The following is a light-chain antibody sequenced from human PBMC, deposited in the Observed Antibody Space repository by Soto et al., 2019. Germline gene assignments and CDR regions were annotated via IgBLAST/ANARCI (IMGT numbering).Light chain of an antibody. CDR3: SSYASSNTWV. CDR2: EVS. Sequence: QSALTQPASVSGSPGQSITISCTGTSSDIGAYNYVSWCQQHPGKAPKLMIYEVSNRPSGVSNRFSASKSGNTASLTISGLQAEDEADYYCSSYASSNTWVFGGGTKVTVL. CDR1: SSDIGAYNY. J-gene: IGLJ3*02. V-gene: IGLV2-14*01.